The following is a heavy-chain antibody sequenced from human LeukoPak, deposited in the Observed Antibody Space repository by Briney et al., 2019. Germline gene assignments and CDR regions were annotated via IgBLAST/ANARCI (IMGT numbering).Heavy chain of an antibody. Sequence: ASVKASCKASGYPFTHYAMNGVRQAPGQGLEWMGWINTNTGRPTYAQGFTGRFVSSLDTSISTAYLQSRSLTVEDTAVYYCARDGYYFCSGYYPEHFDYWGQGTLVTVSS. CDR3: ARDGYYFCSGYYPEHFDY. D-gene: IGHD3-3*01. J-gene: IGHJ4*02. CDR1: GYPFTHYA. V-gene: IGHV7-4-1*02. CDR2: INTNTGRP.